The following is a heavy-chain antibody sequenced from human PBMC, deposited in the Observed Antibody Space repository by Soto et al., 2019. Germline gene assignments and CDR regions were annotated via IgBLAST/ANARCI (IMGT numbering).Heavy chain of an antibody. V-gene: IGHV6-1*01. D-gene: IGHD4-4*01. J-gene: IGHJ4*02. CDR2: TNYRSKGYN. CDR1: GYRVSSNSAA. CDR3: ARDPPDFHSAFDY. Sequence: SQTLSLTCAISGYRVSSNSAAWNWIRQSASRGLEWLGRTNYRSKGYNDYAVSVKSRITINPDTSKNQFSLQLNSVTPEDTAVYYCARDPPDFHSAFDYWGQGTLVTVSS.